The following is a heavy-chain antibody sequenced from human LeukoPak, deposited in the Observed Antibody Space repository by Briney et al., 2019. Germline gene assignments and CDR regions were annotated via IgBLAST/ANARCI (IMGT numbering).Heavy chain of an antibody. J-gene: IGHJ4*02. D-gene: IGHD3-22*01. CDR2: IYHSGST. V-gene: IGHV4-38-2*01. CDR3: ARQGRCYDSSGYGDY. CDR1: GYSISSGYY. Sequence: SETLSLTCAVSGYSISSGYYWGWIRQPPGKGLEWIGSIYHSGSTYYNPSLKSRVTISVDTSKNQFSLKLSSVTAADTAVYYCARQGRCYDSSGYGDYWGQGTLVTVSS.